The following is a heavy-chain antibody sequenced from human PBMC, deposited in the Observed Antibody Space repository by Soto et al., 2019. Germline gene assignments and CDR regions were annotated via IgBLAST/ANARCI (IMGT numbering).Heavy chain of an antibody. CDR2: ISSSSSTI. Sequence: EVQLVESGGGLVQPGGSLRLSCAASGFTFSSYSMNWVRQAPGKGLEWVSYISSSSSTIYYADSVKGRFTISRDNAKNSLYLQMHSLRAEDTAVYYCARANDYGSPGDFDCWGQGTLVPVSS. D-gene: IGHD3-10*01. V-gene: IGHV3-48*01. J-gene: IGHJ4*02. CDR1: GFTFSSYS. CDR3: ARANDYGSPGDFDC.